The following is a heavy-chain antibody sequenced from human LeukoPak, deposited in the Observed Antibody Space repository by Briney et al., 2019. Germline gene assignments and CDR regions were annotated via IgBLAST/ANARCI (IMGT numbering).Heavy chain of an antibody. D-gene: IGHD3-10*01. CDR2: INPNSGGT. J-gene: IGHJ4*02. CDR1: GYTFTGYY. Sequence: GASVKVSCKAPGYTFTGYYMHWVRQAPGQGLEWMGWINPNSGGTNYAQKFQGRVTMTRDTSISTAYMELSRLRSGDTAVYYCARAAQVNGDFDYWGQGTLVTVSS. V-gene: IGHV1-2*02. CDR3: ARAAQVNGDFDY.